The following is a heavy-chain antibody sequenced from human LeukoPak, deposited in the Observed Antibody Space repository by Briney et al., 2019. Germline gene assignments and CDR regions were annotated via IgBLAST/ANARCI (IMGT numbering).Heavy chain of an antibody. Sequence: PSETLSLTCTVSGGSISSSSYYWGWIRQPPGKGLEWIGSIYYSGSTYYNPPLKSRVTISVDTSKNQFSLKLSSVTAADTAVYYCARLQPYYYDSSGYYLGRLTSYYFDYWGQGTLVTVSS. CDR3: ARLQPYYYDSSGYYLGRLTSYYFDY. V-gene: IGHV4-39*01. D-gene: IGHD3-22*01. J-gene: IGHJ4*02. CDR2: IYYSGST. CDR1: GGSISSSSYY.